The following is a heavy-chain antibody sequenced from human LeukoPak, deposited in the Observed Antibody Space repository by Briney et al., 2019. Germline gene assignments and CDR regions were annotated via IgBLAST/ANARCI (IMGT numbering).Heavy chain of an antibody. D-gene: IGHD3-22*01. V-gene: IGHV3-9*01. J-gene: IGHJ4*02. Sequence: GGSLRLSCAASGFTFDDYAMHWVRQAPGKGLEWVSGISWNSGSIGYADSVKGRFTISRDNAKNSLYLQVNSLRAEDTALYYCAKSTQPNYYDSSGYFDYWGQGTLVTVSS. CDR1: GFTFDDYA. CDR2: ISWNSGSI. CDR3: AKSTQPNYYDSSGYFDY.